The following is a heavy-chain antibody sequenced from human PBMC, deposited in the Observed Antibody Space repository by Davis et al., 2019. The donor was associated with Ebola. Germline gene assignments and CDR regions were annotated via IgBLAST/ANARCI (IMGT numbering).Heavy chain of an antibody. D-gene: IGHD1-1*01. CDR1: GYTFTSYG. V-gene: IGHV1-18*01. J-gene: IGHJ4*02. CDR2: INPHNGNT. Sequence: ASVKVSCKTSGYTFTSYGISWVRQAPGQGLEWMGWINPHNGNTNYAQNVQGRVAMTTDTSTNTAYMEVGSLKSDDTAVYYCARAQFPTTSDHWGQGTLVTVSS. CDR3: ARAQFPTTSDH.